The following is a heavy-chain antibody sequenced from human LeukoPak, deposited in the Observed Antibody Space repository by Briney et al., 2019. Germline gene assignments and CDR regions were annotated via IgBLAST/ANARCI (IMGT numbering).Heavy chain of an antibody. J-gene: IGHJ4*02. CDR2: SYGRGNT. CDR1: GFTFSRHA. V-gene: IGHV3-53*01. D-gene: IGHD6-13*01. CDR3: ASGPDGGRYNSSWVDF. Sequence: GGSLRLSCVASGFTFSRHAMHWVRQARGKGLEWVSVSYGRGNTYYGDSHKGRLPLARQNPQHTLYLQIHSLRAEDPAVYYCASGPDGGRYNSSWVDFWGRGNLVRVSS.